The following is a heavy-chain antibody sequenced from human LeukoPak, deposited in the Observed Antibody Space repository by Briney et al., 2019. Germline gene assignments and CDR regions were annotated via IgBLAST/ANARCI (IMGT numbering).Heavy chain of an antibody. CDR2: VKSKSDGGTT. J-gene: IGHJ4*02. V-gene: IGHV3-15*01. Sequence: GGSLRLSCVASEFTLSTAWMSWVRQAPGKGLEWVGRVKSKSDGGTTDYAAPVKGRFTISRDDSKNTLYLQMNSLKTEDTAVYYCAKDMGYFTNWGQGTLVTVSS. CDR3: AKDMGYFTN. CDR1: EFTLSTAW. D-gene: IGHD2-8*01.